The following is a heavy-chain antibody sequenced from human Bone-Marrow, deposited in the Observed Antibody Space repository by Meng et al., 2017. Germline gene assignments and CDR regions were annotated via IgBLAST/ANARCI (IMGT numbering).Heavy chain of an antibody. CDR3: ARRVCSSTSCYGGYFDY. Sequence: GSLRLSCAVYGGSFSGYYWSWIRRPPGKGLEWIGEINHSGSTNYNPSLKSRVTISVDTSKNQFSLKLSSVTAADTAVYYCARRVCSSTSCYGGYFDYWGQGTLVTVSS. J-gene: IGHJ4*02. V-gene: IGHV4-34*01. CDR1: GGSFSGYY. CDR2: INHSGST. D-gene: IGHD2-2*01.